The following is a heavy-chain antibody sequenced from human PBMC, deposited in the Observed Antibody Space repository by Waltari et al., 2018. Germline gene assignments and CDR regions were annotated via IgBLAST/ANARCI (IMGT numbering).Heavy chain of an antibody. CDR3: AKDRYYGSGSPFDY. V-gene: IGHV3-23*01. CDR2: IRGSGGST. CDR1: GFTFSSYA. D-gene: IGHD3-10*01. J-gene: IGHJ4*02. Sequence: EVQLLESGGGLVQPGGSLRLSCAASGFTFSSYAMSWVRQAPGKGLEWVAAIRGSGGSTHYADAVKGRFTISRDNSKNTLYLQMNSLRAEDTAVYYCAKDRYYGSGSPFDYWGQGTLVTVSS.